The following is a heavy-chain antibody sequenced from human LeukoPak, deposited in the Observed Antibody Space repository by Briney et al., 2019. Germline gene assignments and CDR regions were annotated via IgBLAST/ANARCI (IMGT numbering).Heavy chain of an antibody. CDR1: GGTFSSYA. CDR3: ARDNTDVDTAPFDY. D-gene: IGHD5-18*01. Sequence: SVKVSWKASGGTFSSYAISWVRQAPGQGLEWMGRIIPILGIANYAQKFQGRVTITADKSTSTAYMELSSLRSEDTAVYYCARDNTDVDTAPFDYWGQGTLVTVSS. J-gene: IGHJ4*02. V-gene: IGHV1-69*04. CDR2: IIPILGIA.